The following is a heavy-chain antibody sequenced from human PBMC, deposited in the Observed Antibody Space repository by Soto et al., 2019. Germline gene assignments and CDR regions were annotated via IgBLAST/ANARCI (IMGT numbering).Heavy chain of an antibody. Sequence: QITLKESGPTLVKPTQTLTLTCTFSGFSLTTRGPGVGWIRQPPGKALEWLAVIYWDEDKRYSPSLKNRLTITKDTSKNPVVLTLTNMDPVDTATYYCAHTDSYGSWNFGYWGQGTLVTVSS. CDR1: GFSLTTRGPG. V-gene: IGHV2-5*02. CDR3: AHTDSYGSWNFGY. J-gene: IGHJ4*02. D-gene: IGHD3-10*01. CDR2: IYWDEDK.